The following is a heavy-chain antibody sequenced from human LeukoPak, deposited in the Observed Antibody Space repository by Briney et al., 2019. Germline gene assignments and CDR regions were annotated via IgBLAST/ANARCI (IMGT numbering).Heavy chain of an antibody. CDR3: ARKRYGDYGFDP. CDR2: ISSSSSYI. CDR1: GFTFSSYS. Sequence: GGSLRLSCAASGFTFSSYSMNWVRQAPGKGLEWVSSISSSSSYIYYADSVKGRFTISRDNAKNSLYLQMNSLRVEDTAVYYCARKRYGDYGFDPWGQGTLVTVSS. D-gene: IGHD4-17*01. J-gene: IGHJ5*02. V-gene: IGHV3-21*01.